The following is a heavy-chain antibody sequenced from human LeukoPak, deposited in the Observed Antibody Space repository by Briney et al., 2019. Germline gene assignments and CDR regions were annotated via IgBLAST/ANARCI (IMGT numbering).Heavy chain of an antibody. V-gene: IGHV4-34*01. Sequence: SETLSLTCAVYGGSFSRYYWSWIRQSPGKGLEWIAEIDHRGDTNYNPSVKSRVTISVDTSKNQFSLKVRSLTAADTAVYYCARGPTISETGYFDFWRQGTLVTVSS. J-gene: IGHJ4*03. CDR3: ARGPTISETGYFDF. CDR1: GGSFSRYY. D-gene: IGHD1-1*01. CDR2: IDHRGDT.